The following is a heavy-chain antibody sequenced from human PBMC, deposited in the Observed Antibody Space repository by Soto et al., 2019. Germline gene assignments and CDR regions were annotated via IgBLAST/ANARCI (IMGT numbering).Heavy chain of an antibody. CDR2: VFADGST. D-gene: IGHD2-2*02. CDR3: ARDWGCNTTPYWYFDL. J-gene: IGHJ2*01. V-gene: IGHV3-53*01. Sequence: DVQLVESGGGLIQPGGSLRLSCAASGFNVSNNYMNWVRQAPGQGLEWVSVVFADGSTFYADSVKGRFTISRDNSKNTLYLQMNSLRFEDTAVYYCARDWGCNTTPYWYFDLWGRGTPVTVSS. CDR1: GFNVSNNY.